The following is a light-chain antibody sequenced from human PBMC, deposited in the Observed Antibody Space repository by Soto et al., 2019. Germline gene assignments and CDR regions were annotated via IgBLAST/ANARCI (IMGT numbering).Light chain of an antibody. CDR1: SSDVGGYNY. J-gene: IGLJ1*01. CDR3: SSYSGTNYHYV. CDR2: EVS. Sequence: QSALTQPPSAPGSFGQSVTISCTGTSSDVGGYNYVSWYQQHPGKAPKLMIYEVSERPSGVPDRFSGSKSGNTASLTVSGLQADDEADYYCSSYSGTNYHYVFGTGTKVTVL. V-gene: IGLV2-8*01.